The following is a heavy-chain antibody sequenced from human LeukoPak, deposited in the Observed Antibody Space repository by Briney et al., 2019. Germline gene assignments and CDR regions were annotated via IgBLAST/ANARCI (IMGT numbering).Heavy chain of an antibody. J-gene: IGHJ4*02. CDR1: GFTFSSYA. V-gene: IGHV3-9*03. CDR2: LTWNSGSI. CDR3: AKGKNYDILTGPDY. D-gene: IGHD3-9*01. Sequence: PGGSLRLSCAASGFTFSSYAMSWVRQAPGKGLEWVSGLTWNSGSIAYADSVKGRFTISRDNAKNSLYLQMNSLRAEDMALYYCAKGKNYDILTGPDYWGQGTLVTVSS.